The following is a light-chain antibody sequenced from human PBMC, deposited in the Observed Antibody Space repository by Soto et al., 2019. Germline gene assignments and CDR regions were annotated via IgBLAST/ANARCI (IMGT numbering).Light chain of an antibody. V-gene: IGKV1-5*03. J-gene: IGKJ1*01. CDR1: QSIGIW. Sequence: IQMTQSPSTLSASVGDRVAITCRASQSIGIWLAWYQKKPGKAPRFLIYNASTLQTWVPSRFSGSGSGTEFTLTISSLQPDDFATYYCQQYNDYSWTFGQGTKVEIK. CDR3: QQYNDYSWT. CDR2: NAS.